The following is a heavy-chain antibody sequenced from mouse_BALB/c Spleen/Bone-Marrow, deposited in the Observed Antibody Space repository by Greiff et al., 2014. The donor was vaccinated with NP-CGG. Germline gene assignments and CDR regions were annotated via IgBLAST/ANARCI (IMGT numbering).Heavy chain of an antibody. J-gene: IGHJ1*01. Sequence: VQLQQSGPELVKPGASVKMSCKASGYTFTDYVISWVKQRTGQGLEWIGEIYPGSGSTHYNEKFKGKATLTADKSSNTAYMQLSSLTSEDSAVYFCARYYDYDWYFDVWGAGTTVTVSS. V-gene: IGHV1-77*01. CDR2: IYPGSGST. D-gene: IGHD2-4*01. CDR3: ARYYDYDWYFDV. CDR1: GYTFTDYV.